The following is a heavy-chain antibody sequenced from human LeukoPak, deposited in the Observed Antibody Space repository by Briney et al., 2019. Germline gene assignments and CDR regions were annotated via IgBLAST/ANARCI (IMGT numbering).Heavy chain of an antibody. D-gene: IGHD6-13*01. Sequence: PGGSLRLSCAASGFTFSSYAMSWVRQAPGKGLEWVSAISGSGGSTYYADSVKGRFTISRDNSKNTLNLQMNSLRAEDTAIYYCAKAYLNSRAAAGNDAFDVWGQGTMITVSS. V-gene: IGHV3-23*01. CDR2: ISGSGGST. J-gene: IGHJ3*01. CDR1: GFTFSSYA. CDR3: AKAYLNSRAAAGNDAFDV.